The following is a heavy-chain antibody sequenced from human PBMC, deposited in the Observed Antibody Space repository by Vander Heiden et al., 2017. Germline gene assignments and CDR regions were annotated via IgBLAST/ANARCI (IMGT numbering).Heavy chain of an antibody. J-gene: IGHJ5*02. V-gene: IGHV3-30-3*01. CDR3: AGDPRRLAEAGTGWFDP. CDR2: ISYDGSNK. Sequence: EWVAVISYDGSNKYYADSVKGRFTISRDNSKNTLYLQMNSLRGEDTAVYDCAGDPRRLAEAGTGWFDPWGQGTLVTVSS. D-gene: IGHD6-13*01.